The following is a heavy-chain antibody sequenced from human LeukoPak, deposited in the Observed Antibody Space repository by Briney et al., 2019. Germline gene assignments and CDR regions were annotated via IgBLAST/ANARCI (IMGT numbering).Heavy chain of an antibody. CDR3: ARGYYGSGSYHFDY. V-gene: IGHV2-5*02. CDR1: GFSLSTSGVG. D-gene: IGHD3-10*01. J-gene: IGHJ4*02. CDR2: IFWDDDK. Sequence: SGPTLVNPTQTLTLTCTFSGFSLSTSGVGVGWIRQPPGKALEWLAPIFWDDDKSYSPSLKSTLPVTKDTSKNQVVITMTNMDPVDTATYYCARGYYGSGSYHFDYWGQGTLVTVSS.